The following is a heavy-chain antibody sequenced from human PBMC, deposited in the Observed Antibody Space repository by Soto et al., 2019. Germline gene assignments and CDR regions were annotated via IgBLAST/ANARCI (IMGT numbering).Heavy chain of an antibody. CDR1: GGSISSSSYY. D-gene: IGHD6-6*01. J-gene: IGHJ6*02. V-gene: IGHV4-39*07. CDR3: AVIAARNYYYYYGMDV. CDR2: INHSGST. Sequence: SETLSLTCTVSGGSISSSSYYWGWIRQPPGKGLEWIGEINHSGSTNYNPSLKSRVTISVDTSKNQFSLKLSSVTAADTAVYYCAVIAARNYYYYYGMDVWGQGTTVTVSS.